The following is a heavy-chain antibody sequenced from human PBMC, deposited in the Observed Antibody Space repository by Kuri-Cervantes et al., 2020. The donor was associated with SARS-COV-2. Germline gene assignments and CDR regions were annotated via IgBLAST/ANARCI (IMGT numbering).Heavy chain of an antibody. V-gene: IGHV4-4*07. D-gene: IGHD3-3*01. Sequence: GSLRLSCTVSGGSISSYYWSWIRQPAGKGLEWIGRIYTSGSTNYNPSLKSRVTMSVDTSKNQFSLKLSSVTAADTAVYYCARDGVYDFWSGYYQQDDAFDIWGLGTMVTVSS. CDR2: IYTSGST. J-gene: IGHJ3*02. CDR3: ARDGVYDFWSGYYQQDDAFDI. CDR1: GGSISSYY.